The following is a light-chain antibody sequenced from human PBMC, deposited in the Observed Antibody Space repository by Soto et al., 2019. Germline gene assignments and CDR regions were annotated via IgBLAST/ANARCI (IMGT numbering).Light chain of an antibody. CDR1: QSVSSN. J-gene: IGKJ1*01. V-gene: IGKV3-15*01. Sequence: EIVMTQSPATLSLSPGESATLSCRASQSVSSNLAWYQHKPGQAXRLLIYGASTRATGIPARFSGSGCGTEFTLPISSLQSEDFAVYYGQQYNNWPPWTFGQGTKVDIK. CDR3: QQYNNWPPWT. CDR2: GAS.